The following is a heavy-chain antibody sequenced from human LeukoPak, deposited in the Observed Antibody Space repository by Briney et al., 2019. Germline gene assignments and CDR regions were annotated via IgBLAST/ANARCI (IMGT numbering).Heavy chain of an antibody. CDR2: INPNSGGT. V-gene: IGHV1-2*02. Sequence: ASVKVSCKASGYTFTGYYMHWVRQAPGQGLEWMGWINPNSGGTKYAQKFQGRVTMTRDTSISTAYMELSRLRSDDTAVYYCARGVDSYGYFYYYYMDVWGKGTTVTVSS. D-gene: IGHD5-18*01. CDR1: GYTFTGYY. CDR3: ARGVDSYGYFYYYYMDV. J-gene: IGHJ6*03.